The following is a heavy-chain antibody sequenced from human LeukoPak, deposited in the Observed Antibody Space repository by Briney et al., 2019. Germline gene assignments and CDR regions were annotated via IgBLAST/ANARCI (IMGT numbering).Heavy chain of an antibody. CDR3: ARVGSYYYDSSGYANAFDI. J-gene: IGHJ3*02. V-gene: IGHV1-46*01. Sequence: VASVKVSCKASGYTFTSYYIHWVRQAPGQGLEWMGIINPSGGSTSYAQKFQGRVTMTRDTSTSTVYMELSSLRSEDTAVYYCARVGSYYYDSSGYANAFDIWGQGTMVTVSS. D-gene: IGHD3-22*01. CDR2: INPSGGST. CDR1: GYTFTSYY.